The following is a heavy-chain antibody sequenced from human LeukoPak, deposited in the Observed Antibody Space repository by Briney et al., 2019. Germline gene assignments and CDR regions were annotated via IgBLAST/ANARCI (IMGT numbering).Heavy chain of an antibody. CDR3: VRLGDSSGYYDY. CDR1: GFTFSPYW. J-gene: IGHJ4*02. Sequence: PGVSLRLSCAASGFTFSPYWMSWVRQAPGKGLEWVASIKPDGSGKYYVDSVKGRFTISRDNAKNALYLQLNSLRAEDTAVYFCVRLGDSSGYYDYWGQGTLVTVSS. V-gene: IGHV3-7*01. CDR2: IKPDGSGK. D-gene: IGHD3-22*01.